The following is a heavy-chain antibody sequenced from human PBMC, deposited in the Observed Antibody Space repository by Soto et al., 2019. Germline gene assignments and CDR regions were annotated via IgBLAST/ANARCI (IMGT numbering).Heavy chain of an antibody. CDR3: ARDSVAGAGYFDY. V-gene: IGHV4-61*01. J-gene: IGHJ4*02. Sequence: PSETLSLTCTVSGGSVSGDTYYWNWIRQPPGKGLEWIGYIYYSGSTTYNPSLKSRVTISVDTSKNQFSLKLSSVIAADTAVYYCARDSVAGAGYFDYWGQGILVAVSS. D-gene: IGHD6-19*01. CDR2: IYYSGST. CDR1: GGSVSGDTYY.